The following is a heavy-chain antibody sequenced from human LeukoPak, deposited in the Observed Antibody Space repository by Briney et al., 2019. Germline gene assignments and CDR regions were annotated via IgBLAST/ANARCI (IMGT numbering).Heavy chain of an antibody. V-gene: IGHV3-66*01. CDR3: ARDYDYDSSGYFGDY. Sequence: GGSLRLSCAASGFTVSSNYMSWVRQAPGKGLEWVSVIYSGGSTYYADSVKGRFTISRDNSKNTLYLQMNSLRAEDTAVYYCARDYDYDSSGYFGDYWGQGTLVTVSS. CDR1: GFTVSSNY. D-gene: IGHD3-22*01. J-gene: IGHJ4*02. CDR2: IYSGGST.